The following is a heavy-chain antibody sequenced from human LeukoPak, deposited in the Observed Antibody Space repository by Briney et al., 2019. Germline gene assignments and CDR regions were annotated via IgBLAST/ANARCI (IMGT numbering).Heavy chain of an antibody. CDR3: ARALVTMVRGVITPWFDP. Sequence: ASVKVSCKASGYTFTGYYMHWVRQAPGQGLEWMGWINPNSGGTNYAQKFQGRVTMTRDTSISTAYMELSRLRSDDTAVYYCARALVTMVRGVITPWFDPWGQGTLVTVSS. J-gene: IGHJ5*02. D-gene: IGHD3-10*01. CDR2: INPNSGGT. CDR1: GYTFTGYY. V-gene: IGHV1-2*02.